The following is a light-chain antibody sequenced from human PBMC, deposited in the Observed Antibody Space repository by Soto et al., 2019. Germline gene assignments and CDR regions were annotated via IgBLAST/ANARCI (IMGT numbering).Light chain of an antibody. CDR3: LQRSDLSPLT. Sequence: EIVLTQSPATLSLSPGERATLSCRASQSVSNYLAWYQQKPGQAPRLLIYDASNRATGIPARFSGSGSGTDFTLTISSLGPQAVAVYYCLQRSDLSPLTFGGGTNVEIK. V-gene: IGKV3-11*01. J-gene: IGKJ4*01. CDR2: DAS. CDR1: QSVSNY.